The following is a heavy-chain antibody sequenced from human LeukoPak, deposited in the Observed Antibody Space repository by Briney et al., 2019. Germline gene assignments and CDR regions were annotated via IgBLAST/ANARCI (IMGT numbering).Heavy chain of an antibody. CDR2: IIPIFGTA. CDR3: ASKVILGYCSGGSCYDWFDP. CDR1: GSTFSSYA. J-gene: IGHJ5*02. V-gene: IGHV1-69*05. D-gene: IGHD2-15*01. Sequence: SVKVSCKASGSTFSSYAISWVRQAPGQGLEWMGGIIPIFGTANYAQKFQGRVTITTDESTSTAYMELSSLRSEDTAVYYCASKVILGYCSGGSCYDWFDPWGQGTLVTVSS.